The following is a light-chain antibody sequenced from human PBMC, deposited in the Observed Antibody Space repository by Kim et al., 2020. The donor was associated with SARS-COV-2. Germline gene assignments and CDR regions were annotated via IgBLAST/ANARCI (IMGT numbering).Light chain of an antibody. CDR2: EDN. Sequence: NFMLTQPHSVSESPGKTVTISCTRRSGSIASNYVQWYQQRPGSAPTTVIYEDNQRPSGVPDRFSGSIDSSSNSASLTISGLKTEDEADYYCQSYDSSNWVFGGGTQLTVL. J-gene: IGLJ3*02. CDR3: QSYDSSNWV. CDR1: SGSIASNY. V-gene: IGLV6-57*04.